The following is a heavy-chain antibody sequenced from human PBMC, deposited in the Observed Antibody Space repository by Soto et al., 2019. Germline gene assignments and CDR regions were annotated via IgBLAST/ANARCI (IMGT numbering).Heavy chain of an antibody. D-gene: IGHD1-26*01. CDR3: ARDGGRHSGGIDY. J-gene: IGHJ4*02. V-gene: IGHV1-69*01. CDR2: IIPIFGTA. CDR1: GGSFSSYS. Sequence: QVQLVQSGAEVKKPGSSVKVSCKAYGGSFSSYSINWMRQAPGQGLEWMGEIIPIFGTANYAQKFQGRVTITADESTSTAYMELSSLRSEDTAVYYCARDGGRHSGGIDYWGQGTLVTVSS.